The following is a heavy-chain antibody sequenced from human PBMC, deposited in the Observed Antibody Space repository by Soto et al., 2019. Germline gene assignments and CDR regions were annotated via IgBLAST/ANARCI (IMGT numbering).Heavy chain of an antibody. V-gene: IGHV4-30-4*01. D-gene: IGHD2-21*01. CDR3: AREERKGIISWFDP. CDR1: GGSVSGVDYF. CDR2: IYYTGIT. J-gene: IGHJ5*02. Sequence: SETLSLTCTVSGGSVSGVDYFWSWIRQSPGKGLEWIGYIYYTGITHLNPSLKSRLTMAVDTSKNEFSLKLTSVSAADTADYFCAREERKGIISWFDPWGQGTPVTVSS.